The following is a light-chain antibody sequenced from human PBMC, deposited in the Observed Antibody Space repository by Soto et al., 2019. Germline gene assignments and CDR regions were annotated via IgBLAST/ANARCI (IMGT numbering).Light chain of an antibody. CDR2: YVN. Sequence: QSVLTQPRSVSGSPGQSVTISCTGTSNDVGRFDYVSWYQQHPGKAPKVIIYYVNERPSGVPNRFSGSKSGNTASLTISGLQADDEADYYCCSYAGSSTPYVFGTGTKVTVL. CDR3: CSYAGSSTPYV. CDR1: SNDVGRFDY. V-gene: IGLV2-11*01. J-gene: IGLJ1*01.